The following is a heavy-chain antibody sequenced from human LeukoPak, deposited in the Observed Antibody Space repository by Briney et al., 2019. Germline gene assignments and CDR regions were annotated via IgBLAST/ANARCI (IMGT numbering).Heavy chain of an antibody. J-gene: IGHJ4*02. CDR1: GFTFSSYD. D-gene: IGHD5-12*01. CDR3: AKGFFSGGYDEPYYFEY. V-gene: IGHV3-23*01. CDR2: ISGSGVGT. Sequence: GGSLRLSCAASGFTFSSYDMSWVRQAPGKGLEWVSGISGSGVGTYYADSVKGRFTISRDNSKNTLYLQMNSLRAEDTAVYYCAKGFFSGGYDEPYYFEYWGQGTLVTVSS.